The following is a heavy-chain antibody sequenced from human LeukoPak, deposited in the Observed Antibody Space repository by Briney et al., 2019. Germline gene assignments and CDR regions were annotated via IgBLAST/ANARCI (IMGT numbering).Heavy chain of an antibody. V-gene: IGHV3-48*01. CDR2: ISLSSGTK. CDR3: ARDIYFNFDY. J-gene: IGHJ4*02. CDR1: GFTFSSYT. Sequence: GGSLRLSCAASGFTFSSYTMNWVRQAPGKGLEWISYISLSSGTKQYADSVKGRFTISRDNAKNSLYLQMNTLRAEDAAVYYCARDIYFNFDYWGQGTLVTVSS. D-gene: IGHD2-2*02.